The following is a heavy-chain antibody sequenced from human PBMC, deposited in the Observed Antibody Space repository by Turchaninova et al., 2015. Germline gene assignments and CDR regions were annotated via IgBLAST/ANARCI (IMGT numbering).Heavy chain of an antibody. V-gene: IGHV2-5*02. Sequence: QVTLKESGPTLVKPTQTLTLTCTFSGVQPSARGLGAGWICQPPVKALEWLAVVYWDDDKRYSPSLESRLTVTKDISKNQVVLTMTNMDPADTATYYCAYSRVPGTGFIGFFWGQGILVTVSS. CDR3: AYSRVPGTGFIGFF. CDR1: GVQPSARGLG. J-gene: IGHJ4*02. CDR2: VYWDDDK. D-gene: IGHD3/OR15-3a*01.